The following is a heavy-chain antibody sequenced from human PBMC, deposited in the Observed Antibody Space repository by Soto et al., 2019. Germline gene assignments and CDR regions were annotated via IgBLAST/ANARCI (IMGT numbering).Heavy chain of an antibody. J-gene: IGHJ6*02. CDR3: ARDFEAIVVFPAAPPPGYYYGMDV. Sequence: GGSLRLSCAASGFTFSSYAMHWVRQAPGKGLEWVAVISYDGSNKYYADSVKGRFTISRDNSKNTLYLQMNSLRAEDTAVYYCARDFEAIVVFPAAPPPGYYYGMDVWGQGTTVTVSS. D-gene: IGHD2-2*01. CDR2: ISYDGSNK. CDR1: GFTFSSYA. V-gene: IGHV3-30-3*01.